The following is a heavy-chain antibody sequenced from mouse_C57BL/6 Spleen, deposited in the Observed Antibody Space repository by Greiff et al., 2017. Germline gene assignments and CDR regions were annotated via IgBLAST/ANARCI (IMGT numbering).Heavy chain of an antibody. J-gene: IGHJ2*01. CDR2: IDPSDSYT. CDR3: ARKKGNPCYFDY. Sequence: QVQLQQPGAELVKPGASVKLSCKASGYTFTSYWMQWVKQRPGQGLEWIGEIDPSDSYTNYNQKFKGKATLTVDTSSSTAYMQLSSLTSEDSAVYYCARKKGNPCYFDYWGQGTTLTVSS. CDR1: GYTFTSYW. V-gene: IGHV1-50*01.